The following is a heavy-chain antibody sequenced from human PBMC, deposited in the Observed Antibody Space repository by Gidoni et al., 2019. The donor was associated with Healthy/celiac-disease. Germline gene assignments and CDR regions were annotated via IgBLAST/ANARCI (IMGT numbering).Heavy chain of an antibody. CDR3: ARTTDYGDYDWYFDL. V-gene: IGHV4-61*02. CDR1: GGSISSGSYY. J-gene: IGHJ2*01. D-gene: IGHD4-17*01. CDR2: IYTSGST. Sequence: QVQLQESCPGLVKPSQTLSLTCTVSGGSISSGSYYWSWIRQPAGKGLEWIGRIYTSGSTNYNPSLKSRVTISVDTSKNQFSLKLSSVTAADTAVYYCARTTDYGDYDWYFDLWGRGTLVTVSS.